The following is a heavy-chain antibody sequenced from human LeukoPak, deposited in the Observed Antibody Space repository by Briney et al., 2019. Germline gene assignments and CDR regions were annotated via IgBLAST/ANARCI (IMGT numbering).Heavy chain of an antibody. V-gene: IGHV1-18*01. Sequence: ASVKVSCKASGYTFPSHGISWVRQAPGQGLEWMGWISAYSGNTNYAQEVQGRVTMTTDTSTTTAYMELRSLRSDDTAVYYCARDKDHNFDYWGQGTLVTVSS. CDR1: GYTFPSHG. D-gene: IGHD1-14*01. CDR2: ISAYSGNT. J-gene: IGHJ4*02. CDR3: ARDKDHNFDY.